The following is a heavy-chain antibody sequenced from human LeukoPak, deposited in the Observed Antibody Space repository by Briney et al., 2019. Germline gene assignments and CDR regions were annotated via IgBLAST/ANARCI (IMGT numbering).Heavy chain of an antibody. V-gene: IGHV3-33*06. CDR3: AKVLLNNDDSGYSGFDY. D-gene: IGHD3-22*01. Sequence: GGSLRLSCAASGFTFSSYGMHWVRQAPGKGLEWVAVIWYDGSNKYYADSVKGRFTISRDNSKNTLFLQMNSLRSGDTAVYYCAKVLLNNDDSGYSGFDYWGQGTLVTVSS. J-gene: IGHJ4*02. CDR2: IWYDGSNK. CDR1: GFTFSSYG.